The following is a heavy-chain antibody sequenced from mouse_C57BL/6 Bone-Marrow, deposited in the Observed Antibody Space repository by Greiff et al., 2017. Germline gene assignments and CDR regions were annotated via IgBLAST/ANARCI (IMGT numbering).Heavy chain of an antibody. Sequence: VQLQQSGAELARPGASVKLSCKASGYTFTSYGISWVKQRTGQGLEWIGEIYPRSGNTYYTEKFKGKATLTADKSSSTAYMELRSLTSEESAIYFCARKGRWLLQGYWGQGTTLTVSS. CDR3: ARKGRWLLQGY. CDR2: IYPRSGNT. V-gene: IGHV1-81*01. CDR1: GYTFTSYG. D-gene: IGHD2-3*01. J-gene: IGHJ2*01.